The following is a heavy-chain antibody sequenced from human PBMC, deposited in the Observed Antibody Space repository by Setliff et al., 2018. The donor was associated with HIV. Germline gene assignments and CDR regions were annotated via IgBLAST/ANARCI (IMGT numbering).Heavy chain of an antibody. Sequence: SETLSLTCSVYGGSFSAYYWSWIRQPPGKGLEWIGYLSYSGSTNYNPSLKSRVTISVDTSKNQFSLKLSSVTAADTAVYYCARGGITIFSNWFDPWGQGTLVTVSS. J-gene: IGHJ5*02. CDR1: GGSFSAYY. V-gene: IGHV4-34*01. CDR3: ARGGITIFSNWFDP. CDR2: LSYSGST. D-gene: IGHD3-9*01.